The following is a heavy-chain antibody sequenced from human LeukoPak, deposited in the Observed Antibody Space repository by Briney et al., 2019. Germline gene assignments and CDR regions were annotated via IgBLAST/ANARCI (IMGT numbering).Heavy chain of an antibody. V-gene: IGHV3-23*01. Sequence: GGSLRLSCAASGFTFSSYAVSWVRQAPGKGLEWVSAISGSGGSTYYADSVKGRFTISRDNSKNTLYLQMNSLRAEDTAVYYCAKDSYYGSGYDYWGQGTLVTVSS. CDR2: ISGSGGST. J-gene: IGHJ4*02. D-gene: IGHD3-10*01. CDR1: GFTFSSYA. CDR3: AKDSYYGSGYDY.